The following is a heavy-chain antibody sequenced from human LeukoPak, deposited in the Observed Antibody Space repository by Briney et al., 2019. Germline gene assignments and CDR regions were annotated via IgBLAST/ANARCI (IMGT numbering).Heavy chain of an antibody. J-gene: IGHJ4*02. CDR1: GFTFSSYS. CDR3: ARADLRYFDWLFYFDY. D-gene: IGHD3-9*01. V-gene: IGHV3-21*01. CDR2: ISSSSSYI. Sequence: GGSLRLSCAASGFTFSSYSMNWVRQAPGKGLEWVSSISSSSSYIYYADSVKGRFTISRDNAKNSLYLQMNSLRAEDTAVYYCARADLRYFDWLFYFDYWGQGTLVTVSS.